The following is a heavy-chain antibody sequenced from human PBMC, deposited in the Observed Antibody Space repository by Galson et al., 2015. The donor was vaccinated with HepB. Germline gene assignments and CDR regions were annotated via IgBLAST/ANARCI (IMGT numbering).Heavy chain of an antibody. CDR1: GFTVSSNY. D-gene: IGHD1-26*01. CDR2: IYSGGST. CDR3: ARERSGSYDY. Sequence: SLRLSCAAFGFTVSSNYMSWVRQAPGKGLEWVSVIYSGGSTYYADSVKGRFTISRDNSKNTLYLQMDSLRAEDTAVYYCARERSGSYDYWGQGTLVTVSS. J-gene: IGHJ4*02. V-gene: IGHV3-66*01.